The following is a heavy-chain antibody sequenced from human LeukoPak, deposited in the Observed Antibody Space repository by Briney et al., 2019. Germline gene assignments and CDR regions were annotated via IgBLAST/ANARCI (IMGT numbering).Heavy chain of an antibody. CDR1: GGSFSGYY. D-gene: IGHD3-22*01. V-gene: IGHV4-34*01. Sequence: SETLSLTCAVYGGSFSGYYWSWIPQPPGKGLEWSGEINHSGSTNYNTSLKSRVTISVDTSKIQFSLKLSSVTAADTAVYYCARGRSRMYYYDSSGYYFWGQGTLVTVSS. J-gene: IGHJ4*02. CDR2: INHSGST. CDR3: ARGRSRMYYYDSSGYYF.